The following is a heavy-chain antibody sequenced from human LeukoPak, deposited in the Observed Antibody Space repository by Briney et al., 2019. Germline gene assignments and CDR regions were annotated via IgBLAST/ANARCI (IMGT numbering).Heavy chain of an antibody. D-gene: IGHD3-9*01. CDR1: GFTFSSYA. J-gene: IGHJ4*02. V-gene: IGHV3-23*01. CDR3: AKGDPPTYYDILTGQDY. Sequence: GGSLRLSCAASGFTFSSYAMSWVRQAPGKGLEWVSGISGSGGSTYYADSVKGRFTISRDNSKNTLYLQMTSLRAEDTAVYYCAKGDPPTYYDILTGQDYWGRGTLVTVSS. CDR2: ISGSGGST.